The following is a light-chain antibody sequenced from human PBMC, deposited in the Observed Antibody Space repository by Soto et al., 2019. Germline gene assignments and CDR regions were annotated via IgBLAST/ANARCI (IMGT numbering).Light chain of an antibody. V-gene: IGKV3D-15*01. J-gene: IGKJ5*01. CDR2: GAS. CDR3: QQYNNWPPTT. CDR1: QSVSNN. Sequence: EIVLTQSPGTLSLSPGERATLSCRASQSVSNNYLAWYQQKPGQAPRLLIYGASNRATGIPDRFSGSGSGTEFTLTISSLQSEDFAVYYCQQYNNWPPTTFGQGTRLENK.